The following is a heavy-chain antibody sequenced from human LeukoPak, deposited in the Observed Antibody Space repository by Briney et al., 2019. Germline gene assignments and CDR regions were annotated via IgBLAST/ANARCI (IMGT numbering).Heavy chain of an antibody. CDR1: GFTFSSYA. V-gene: IGHV3-64*01. CDR2: ISSNGGST. CDR3: ARGRADIVVVPAAPNWFDP. J-gene: IGHJ5*02. Sequence: GGSLRLSCAASGFTFSSYAMPWVRQAPVKELEYVSAISSNGGSTYYANSVKGRFTISRDNSKNTLYLQMGSLRAEDMAVYYCARGRADIVVVPAAPNWFDPWGQGTLVTVSS. D-gene: IGHD2-2*01.